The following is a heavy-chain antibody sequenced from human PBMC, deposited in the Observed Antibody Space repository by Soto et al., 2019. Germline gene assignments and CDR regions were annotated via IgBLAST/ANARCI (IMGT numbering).Heavy chain of an antibody. D-gene: IGHD3-10*01. Sequence: QVQLVQSGAEVKKPGASVKVSCKASGYTFTLHGIHWVRQAPGQRLEWMGWINAGNENTRYSQSFQDRVTITRDTSASTAYMELRSLRSEDTAVYYCARATYYSGSGSRYYFDSWRQGTSVTVPS. CDR1: GYTFTLHG. V-gene: IGHV1-3*01. CDR3: ARATYYSGSGSRYYFDS. CDR2: INAGNENT. J-gene: IGHJ4*02.